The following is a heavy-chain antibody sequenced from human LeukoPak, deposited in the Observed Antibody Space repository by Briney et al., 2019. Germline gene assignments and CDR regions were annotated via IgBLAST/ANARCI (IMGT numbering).Heavy chain of an antibody. CDR3: AVALQQLVAFSSGSFDY. V-gene: IGHV1-69*05. D-gene: IGHD6-13*01. CDR1: GGTFSSYA. CDR2: IIPIFGTA. J-gene: IGHJ4*02. Sequence: SVKVSCKASGGTFSSYAISWVRQAPGQGLEWMGRIIPIFGTANYAQKFQGRVTITTDESTSTAYMELSSLRSEDTAVYYCAVALQQLVAFSSGSFDYWGQGTLVTVSS.